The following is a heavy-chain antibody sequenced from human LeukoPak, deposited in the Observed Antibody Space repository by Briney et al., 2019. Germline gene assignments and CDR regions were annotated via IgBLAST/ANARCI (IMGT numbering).Heavy chain of an antibody. CDR3: ARSSYYYAADAFDI. CDR2: IYYSGST. V-gene: IGHV4-59*12. CDR1: GFTFSSYS. Sequence: GSLRLSCAASGFTFSSYSMNLVRQPPGKGLECIGYIYYSGSTNYNPSLKSRVTIPLDTSKKQFSLKLSSVTAADTAVYYCARSSYYYAADAFDIWGQGTMVTVSS. J-gene: IGHJ3*02. D-gene: IGHD3-10*01.